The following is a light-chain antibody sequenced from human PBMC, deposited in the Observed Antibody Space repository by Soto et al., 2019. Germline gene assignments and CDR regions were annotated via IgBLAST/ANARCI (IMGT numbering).Light chain of an antibody. Sequence: QSVLTQPASVSGSPGQSITISCTGTSSDVGGYHYVSWYQQHPGKAPKLMIYEVINRPSGVSNRFSASKSGSTASLTISGLQAEDEADYYCSSYTSTSTYVFGTGTKVTV. J-gene: IGLJ1*01. CDR2: EVI. CDR3: SSYTSTSTYV. CDR1: SSDVGGYHY. V-gene: IGLV2-14*01.